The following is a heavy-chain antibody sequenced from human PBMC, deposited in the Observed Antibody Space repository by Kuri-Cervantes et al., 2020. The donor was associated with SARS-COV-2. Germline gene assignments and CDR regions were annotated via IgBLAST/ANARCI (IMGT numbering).Heavy chain of an antibody. CDR2: ISYDGSNK. V-gene: IGHV3-30-3*01. Sequence: GGSLRLSCAASGFTFSSYAMHWVRQAPGKGLEWVAVISYDGSNKYYADSVKGRFTISRDNSKNTLYLQMNSLRAEDTAVYYCAREEQQLVLGFAYWGQGTLVTVSS. J-gene: IGHJ4*02. D-gene: IGHD6-13*01. CDR3: AREEQQLVLGFAY. CDR1: GFTFSSYA.